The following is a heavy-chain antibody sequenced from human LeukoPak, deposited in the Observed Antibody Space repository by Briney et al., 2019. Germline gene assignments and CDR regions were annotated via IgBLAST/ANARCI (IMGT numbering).Heavy chain of an antibody. V-gene: IGHV1-69*01. Sequence: SVKVSCKASGGTFSSYAISWVRQAPGQGLEWMGGITPIFGTANYAQKFQGRVTITADESTSTAYMELSSLRSEDTAVYYCASPMTTVTTSAFDIWGQGTMVTVSS. D-gene: IGHD4-17*01. CDR2: ITPIFGTA. CDR3: ASPMTTVTTSAFDI. J-gene: IGHJ3*02. CDR1: GGTFSSYA.